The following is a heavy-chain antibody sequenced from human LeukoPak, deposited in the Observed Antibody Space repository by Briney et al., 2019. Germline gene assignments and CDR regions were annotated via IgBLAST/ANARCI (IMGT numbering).Heavy chain of an antibody. D-gene: IGHD3-3*01. Sequence: ASVKVSCKASGYTFTSYAMNWVRQAPGQGLEWMGWINTNTGNPTYAQGFTGRFVFSLDTFVSTAYLQITSLKAEDTAVYYCARPGELRFLERWDAFDIWGQGTMVTVSS. CDR2: INTNTGNP. CDR3: ARPGELRFLERWDAFDI. J-gene: IGHJ3*02. CDR1: GYTFTSYA. V-gene: IGHV7-4-1*02.